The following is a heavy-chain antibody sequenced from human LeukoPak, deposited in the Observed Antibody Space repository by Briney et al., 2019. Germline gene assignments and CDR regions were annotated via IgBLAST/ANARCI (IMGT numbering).Heavy chain of an antibody. V-gene: IGHV4-39*02. CDR1: GGSISSSSYY. CDR3: AREGSGYRQGLDY. Sequence: PSETLPLTCTVSGGSISSSSYYWGWIRQPPGKGLEWIGSIYYSGSTYYNPSLKSRVTISVDTSKNQFSLKLSSVTAADTAVYYCAREGSGYRQGLDYWGQGTLVTVSS. D-gene: IGHD3-22*01. CDR2: IYYSGST. J-gene: IGHJ4*02.